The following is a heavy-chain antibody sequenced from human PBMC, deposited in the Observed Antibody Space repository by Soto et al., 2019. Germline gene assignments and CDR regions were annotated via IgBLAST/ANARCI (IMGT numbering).Heavy chain of an antibody. J-gene: IGHJ2*01. Sequence: SETLSLTCIVSGGSISSSIYYWVWIRQPPGKGLEWIGSIYYSGTTYYNPSLESRVTISIDTSKNQFSLKVSSLTAADTAVYYCAKTGPYDILTYWYFDLWGRGTLVTVSS. CDR1: GGSISSSIYY. D-gene: IGHD3-9*01. CDR3: AKTGPYDILTYWYFDL. CDR2: IYYSGTT. V-gene: IGHV4-39*01.